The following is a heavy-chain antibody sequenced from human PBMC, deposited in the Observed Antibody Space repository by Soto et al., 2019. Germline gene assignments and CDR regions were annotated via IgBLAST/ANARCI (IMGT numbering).Heavy chain of an antibody. D-gene: IGHD6-13*01. V-gene: IGHV1-8*01. CDR3: AREPLGAAAGDYYGMDV. CDR1: GYTFTSYD. J-gene: IGHJ6*02. CDR2: MNPNSGNT. Sequence: ASVKVSCKASGYTFTSYDINWVRQATGQGLEWMGWMNPNSGNTGYAQKFQGRVTMTRNTSISTAYMELSSLRSEDTAVYYCAREPLGAAAGDYYGMDVWGQGTTVTVSS.